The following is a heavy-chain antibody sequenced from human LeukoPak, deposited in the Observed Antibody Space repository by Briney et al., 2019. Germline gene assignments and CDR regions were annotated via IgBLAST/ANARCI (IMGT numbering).Heavy chain of an antibody. D-gene: IGHD3-22*01. CDR2: IYPGDSDT. V-gene: IGHV5-51*01. CDR3: ARRGYDSSGYTDAFDI. CDR1: GYSFTTYW. Sequence: GESLKISCKALGYSFTTYWIAWVRQMPGRGPDWMRIIYPGDSDTTYSPSFQGQVTISVDKSISTAYLQWSSLKASNTAMYYCARRGYDSSGYTDAFDIWGQGTMVTVSS. J-gene: IGHJ3*02.